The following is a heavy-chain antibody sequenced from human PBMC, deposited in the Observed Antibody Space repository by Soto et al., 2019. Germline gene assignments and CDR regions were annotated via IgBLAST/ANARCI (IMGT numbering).Heavy chain of an antibody. CDR1: GFPFTAYA. D-gene: IGHD2-8*02. V-gene: IGHV3-23*01. CDR3: ARSAPHCTGGNCYFHEFDS. Sequence: EVQLLESGGGFVHPGGSLRLTCAASGFPFTAYAMSWVRQAPGKGPEWVSTISGTGDSTHYADSVKGRFTISRDNSKNILLLQMNSLRVEDTAIYYCARSAPHCTGGNCYFHEFDSWGQGTLVTASS. CDR2: ISGTGDST. J-gene: IGHJ4*02.